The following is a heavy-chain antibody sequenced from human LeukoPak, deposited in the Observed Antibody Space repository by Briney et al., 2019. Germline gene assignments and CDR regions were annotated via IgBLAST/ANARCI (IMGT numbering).Heavy chain of an antibody. V-gene: IGHV1-69*13. Sequence: SVKVSCKASGYTFTSYGISWVRQAPGQGLEWMGGIIPIFGTANYAQKFQGRVTITADESTSTAYMELSSLRSEDTAVYYCARETLNVLRFLEWSIFGLDYWGQGTLVTVSS. CDR1: GYTFTSYG. CDR3: ARETLNVLRFLEWSIFGLDY. CDR2: IIPIFGTA. D-gene: IGHD3-3*01. J-gene: IGHJ4*02.